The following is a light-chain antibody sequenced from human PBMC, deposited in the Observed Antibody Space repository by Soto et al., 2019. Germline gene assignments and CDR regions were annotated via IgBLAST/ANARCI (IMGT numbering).Light chain of an antibody. Sequence: QSVLNQPHSVSGTPGQGGTLSCSGRGSDIGSNTESWYQQVQGTANKVLIYSNNQRPSGVPYRFSGSKSGTSASLTIRGLESEDEADYYCAAWYDSLNAPVLGGGTKLTV. J-gene: IGLJ2*01. CDR3: AAWYDSLNAPV. CDR1: GSDIGSNT. CDR2: SNN. V-gene: IGLV1-44*01.